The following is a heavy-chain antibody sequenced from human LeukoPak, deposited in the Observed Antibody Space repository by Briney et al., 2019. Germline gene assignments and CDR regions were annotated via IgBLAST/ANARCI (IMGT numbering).Heavy chain of an antibody. D-gene: IGHD3-22*01. Sequence: GGSLRLSCAASGFTFSSYSMNWVRQAPGKGLEWVSSISSSSSYIYYADSVKGRFTISRDNAKNSLYLQMNSLRAEDTAVYYCATGLLLRGAFDIWGQGTMVTVSS. CDR3: ATGLLLRGAFDI. J-gene: IGHJ3*02. CDR2: ISSSSSYI. CDR1: GFTFSSYS. V-gene: IGHV3-21*01.